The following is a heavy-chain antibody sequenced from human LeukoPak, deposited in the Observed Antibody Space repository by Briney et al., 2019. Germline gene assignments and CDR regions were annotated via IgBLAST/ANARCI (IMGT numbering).Heavy chain of an antibody. J-gene: IGHJ6*02. CDR3: ARDSSSGWYYYYYGMDV. V-gene: IGHV1-8*02. D-gene: IGHD6-19*01. CDR1: GYTFTSYG. CDR2: MNPNSGNT. Sequence: ASVKVSCKASGYTFTSYGINWVRQATGQGLEWMGWMNPNSGNTGYAQKFQGRVTMTRNTSISTAYMELSSLRSEDTAVYYCARDSSSGWYYYYYGMDVWGQGTTVTVSS.